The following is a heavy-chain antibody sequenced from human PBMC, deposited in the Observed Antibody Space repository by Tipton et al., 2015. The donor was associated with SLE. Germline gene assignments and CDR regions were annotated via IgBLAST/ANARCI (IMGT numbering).Heavy chain of an antibody. CDR3: ARDLEDY. Sequence: SLRLSCAASGITFGSYGMHWVRQAPGKGLEWVAAISYEGSNKDYGDSVKGRCIISRDNSKSTLYLQMNSLRAEDTAVYYCARDLEDYWGQGTLVTVSS. D-gene: IGHD1-1*01. CDR1: GITFGSYG. J-gene: IGHJ4*02. CDR2: ISYEGSNK. V-gene: IGHV3-33*01.